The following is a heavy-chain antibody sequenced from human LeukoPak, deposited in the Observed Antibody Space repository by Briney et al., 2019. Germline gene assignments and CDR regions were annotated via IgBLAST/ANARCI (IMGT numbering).Heavy chain of an antibody. CDR3: ARAKTFGYDSSGYYVNWFDP. Sequence: PSETLSLTCTVSGGSISSGGYYWSWIRQHPGKGLEWIGYIYYSGSTYYNPSLKSRVTISVDTSKNQFSLKLSSVTAADTAVYYCARAKTFGYDSSGYYVNWFDPWGQGTLVTVSS. CDR1: GGSISSGGYY. V-gene: IGHV4-31*03. J-gene: IGHJ5*02. CDR2: IYYSGST. D-gene: IGHD3-22*01.